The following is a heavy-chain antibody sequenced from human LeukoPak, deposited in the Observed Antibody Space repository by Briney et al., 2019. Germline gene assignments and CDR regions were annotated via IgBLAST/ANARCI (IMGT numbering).Heavy chain of an antibody. D-gene: IGHD6-19*01. Sequence: PGGSLRLSCAASGFTFSSYGMHWVRQAPGKGLEWVAFIRNDGSNKYYADSVKGRFTSSRDNSKNMLYLKMNSLRADDMAVYYCAKDSVAGTDSYYYYMDVWGKGTTVTVSS. CDR3: AKDSVAGTDSYYYYMDV. CDR1: GFTFSSYG. V-gene: IGHV3-30*02. J-gene: IGHJ6*03. CDR2: IRNDGSNK.